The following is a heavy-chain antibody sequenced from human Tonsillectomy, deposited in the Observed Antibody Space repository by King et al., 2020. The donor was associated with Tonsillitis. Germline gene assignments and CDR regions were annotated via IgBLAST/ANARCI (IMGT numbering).Heavy chain of an antibody. J-gene: IGHJ6*02. V-gene: IGHV3-7*01. CDR1: GFTFSSYW. CDR2: IKQDGSEK. CDR3: AREEDDFWSGYYIGGSHLGGMDV. D-gene: IGHD3-3*01. Sequence: VQLVESGGGLVQPGGSLRLSCAASGFTFSSYWMSWVRQAPGKGLEWVANIKQDGSEKYYVDSVKGRFTISRDNAKNSLYLQMNSLRAEDTAVYYCAREEDDFWSGYYIGGSHLGGMDVWGQGTTVTVSS.